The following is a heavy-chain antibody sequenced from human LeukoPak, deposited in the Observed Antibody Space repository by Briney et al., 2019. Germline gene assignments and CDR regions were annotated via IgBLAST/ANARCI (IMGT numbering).Heavy chain of an antibody. J-gene: IGHJ4*02. CDR1: GGSISNDY. D-gene: IGHD3-10*01. CDR2: IYTRGST. Sequence: PSETLSLTCTVSGGSISNDYWSWIRQAAGKELEWIGRIYTRGSTNYNPSLKSRVTISLDKSKKQFSLNLNSVTAADTAVYYCARGGTYGSGRNQHTSLDYWGRGTLLTVSS. V-gene: IGHV4-4*07. CDR3: ARGGTYGSGRNQHTSLDY.